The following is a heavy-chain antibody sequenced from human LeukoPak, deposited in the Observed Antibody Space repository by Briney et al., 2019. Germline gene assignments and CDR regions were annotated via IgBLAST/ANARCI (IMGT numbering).Heavy chain of an antibody. CDR3: ARAGPGSPMVHYNWFDP. V-gene: IGHV1-18*04. D-gene: IGHD3-10*01. J-gene: IGHJ5*02. Sequence: VASVKVSCKASGYTFTSYGSSWVRQAPGQGLEWMGWISAYNGNTNYAQKLQGRVTMTTDTSTSTAYMELRSLRSDDTAVYYCARAGPGSPMVHYNWFDPWGQGTLVTVSS. CDR1: GYTFTSYG. CDR2: ISAYNGNT.